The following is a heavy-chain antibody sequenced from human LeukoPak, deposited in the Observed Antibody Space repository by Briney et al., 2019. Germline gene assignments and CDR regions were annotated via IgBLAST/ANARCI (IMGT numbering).Heavy chain of an antibody. Sequence: SQTLSLTCAISGDSVSSNSAAWNWIRQSPSRGLEWLGRSYYRSKWYNNYAVSVKSRITVNPDTSKNQLSLQLNSVTPEDTAVYYCARTTCSGGTCSVSFDSWGQGTPVTASS. CDR1: GDSVSSNSAA. D-gene: IGHD2-15*01. CDR2: SYYRSKWYN. CDR3: ARTTCSGGTCSVSFDS. J-gene: IGHJ4*02. V-gene: IGHV6-1*01.